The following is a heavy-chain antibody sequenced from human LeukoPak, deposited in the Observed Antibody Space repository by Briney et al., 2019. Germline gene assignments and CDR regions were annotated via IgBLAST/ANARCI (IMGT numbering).Heavy chain of an antibody. V-gene: IGHV3-7*01. D-gene: IGHD6-13*01. CDR3: AKKGGSWNYFDS. CDR1: GFTFTTYW. Sequence: PGGSLRLSCAASGFTFTTYWMTWVRQAPGKGLEWVANVNQDGTLKNYVDSLRDRFTISRDNAKDSLYLQMNNLRAEDTAVYYCAKKGGSWNYFDSWGQGTLVTVSS. J-gene: IGHJ4*02. CDR2: VNQDGTLK.